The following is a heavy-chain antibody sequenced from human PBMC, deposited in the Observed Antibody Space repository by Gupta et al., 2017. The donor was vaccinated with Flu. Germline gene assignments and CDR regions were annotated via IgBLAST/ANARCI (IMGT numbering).Heavy chain of an antibody. D-gene: IGHD2-2*01. V-gene: IGHV3-48*03. J-gene: IGHJ4*02. Sequence: EAQLVESGGDLVQPGGSLRLSCAASGFTFSTHEMNWVRQAPGKGLEWVSYIRSDGSNIYYADSVKGRFTISRDNAKNSLYLQMDSLRAEDTAVYYCAKGGHCYTTSCHSTIFDCWGRGTLVTVSS. CDR2: IRSDGSNI. CDR3: AKGGHCYTTSCHSTIFDC. CDR1: GFTFSTHE.